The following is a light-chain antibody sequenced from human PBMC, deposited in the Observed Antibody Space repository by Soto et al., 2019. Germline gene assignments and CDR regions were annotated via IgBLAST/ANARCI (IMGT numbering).Light chain of an antibody. Sequence: EIVLTQSPGTLSLSPGERATLSCRASQSVSSSYLAWYQQKPGQAPRLLIYGVSSRATGIPDRFSGSGSGTDFTITISRLEPEDFAVYYCQHYGSSPLTFGGGTKVEIK. CDR2: GVS. CDR3: QHYGSSPLT. CDR1: QSVSSSY. J-gene: IGKJ4*01. V-gene: IGKV3-20*01.